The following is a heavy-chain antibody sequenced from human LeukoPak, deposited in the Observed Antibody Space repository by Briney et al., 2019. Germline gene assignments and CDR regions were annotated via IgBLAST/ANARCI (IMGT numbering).Heavy chain of an antibody. CDR3: ARDLIRFGVVPHDAFDI. J-gene: IGHJ3*02. CDR1: GFTFSSYS. V-gene: IGHV3-21*01. Sequence: SGGSLRLSCAASGFTFSSYSMNWVRQAPGKGLEWVSSISSSSSYIYYADSVKGRFTISRDNAKNSLYLQMNSLRAEDTAVYYCARDLIRFGVVPHDAFDIWGQGTMVTVSS. CDR2: ISSSSSYI. D-gene: IGHD3-3*01.